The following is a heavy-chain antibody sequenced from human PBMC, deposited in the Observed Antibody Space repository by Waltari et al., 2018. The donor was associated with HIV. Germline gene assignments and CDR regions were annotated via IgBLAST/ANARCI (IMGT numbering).Heavy chain of an antibody. Sequence: EVQLVESGGGLVQPGGSLRLSCAASGFTFSSHWMNWVRQAPGKGREWVANIKKDGSEKYYVDSVKGRFTISRDNAKNSLYLQMNSLRAEDTAVYYCARPSSFYWYFDLWGRGTLVTVSS. CDR2: IKKDGSEK. J-gene: IGHJ2*01. CDR1: GFTFSSHW. V-gene: IGHV3-7*01. CDR3: ARPSSFYWYFDL.